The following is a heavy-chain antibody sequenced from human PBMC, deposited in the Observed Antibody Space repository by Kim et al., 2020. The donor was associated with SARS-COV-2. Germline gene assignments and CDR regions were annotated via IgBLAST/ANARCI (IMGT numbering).Heavy chain of an antibody. D-gene: IGHD5-12*01. J-gene: IGHJ3*01. V-gene: IGHV3-49*03. CDR1: GFTFGDHA. CDR3: TRPIKVSTSHPGFDV. CDR2: IRVRAYGWTT. Sequence: GGSLRLSCTSSGFTFGDHAVSWFRQAPGKGLEWVGFIRVRAYGWTTEYAASVKGRFSLSRDDSRSIAYLQMNSLKTEDTGVYYCTRPIKVSTSHPGFDVWGQGTMVIVSS.